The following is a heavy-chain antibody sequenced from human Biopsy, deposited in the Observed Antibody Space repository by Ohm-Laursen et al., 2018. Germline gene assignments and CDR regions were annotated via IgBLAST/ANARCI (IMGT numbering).Heavy chain of an antibody. V-gene: IGHV1-2*02. D-gene: IGHD3-9*01. J-gene: IGHJ6*02. CDR3: ARAPAYPSIDGYYGLDL. CDR1: GYTFAGYY. CDR2: INPNSGNA. Sequence: SSVKVSCKPSGYTFAGYYLHWVRQAPGHGLEWMGWINPNSGNANYAQSFQGRLTVTRDTSISTAYMELTSLTFDDTAIYYCARAPAYPSIDGYYGLDLWGQGTTVIVSS.